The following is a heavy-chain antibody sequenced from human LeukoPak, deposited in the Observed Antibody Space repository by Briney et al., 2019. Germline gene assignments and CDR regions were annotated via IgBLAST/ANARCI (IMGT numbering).Heavy chain of an antibody. CDR1: GFTFSSYP. J-gene: IGHJ4*02. V-gene: IGHV3-30-3*01. CDR2: ISYDGSEK. Sequence: GGSLRLSCAASGFTFSSYPMHWVRQAPGKGLEWVAVISYDGSEKHYADPVKGRFTISRDNSKNTLYLQMNSLRAEDTAVYYCAREGSSGYYPSWGQGILLTVSS. CDR3: AREGSSGYYPS. D-gene: IGHD3-22*01.